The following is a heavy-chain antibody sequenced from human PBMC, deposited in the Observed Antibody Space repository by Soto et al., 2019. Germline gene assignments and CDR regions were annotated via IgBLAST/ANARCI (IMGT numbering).Heavy chain of an antibody. J-gene: IGHJ4*02. CDR2: INPNSGDT. CDR3: ARVRTYYDSSGSLDY. CDR1: GYTFTGYF. Sequence: GASVKVSCKASGYTFTGYFMHWVRQAPGQGLEWMGWINPNSGDTKYAQKFQGRVTMTRDMSTSTAYMELRRLTSDDTAVYYCARVRTYYDSSGSLDYWGQGTLVT. D-gene: IGHD3-22*01. V-gene: IGHV1-2*02.